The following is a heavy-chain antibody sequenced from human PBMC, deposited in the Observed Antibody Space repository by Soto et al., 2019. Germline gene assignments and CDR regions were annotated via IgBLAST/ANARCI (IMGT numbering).Heavy chain of an antibody. CDR2: IKSKTDGGTT. V-gene: IGHV3-15*01. CDR1: EFNFSNAW. Sequence: VGSLRLSYSASEFNFSNAWMRWVRQAPGKGLEWVGRIKSKTDGGTTDYAAPVKGRFTISRDDSKNTLYLQMNSLKTEDTAVYYCTTDRGTGTTGDYWGQGTLVTVSS. D-gene: IGHD1-1*01. J-gene: IGHJ4*02. CDR3: TTDRGTGTTGDY.